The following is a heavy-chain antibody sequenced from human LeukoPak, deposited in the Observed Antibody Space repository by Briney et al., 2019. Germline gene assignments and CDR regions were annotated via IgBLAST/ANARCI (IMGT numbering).Heavy chain of an antibody. D-gene: IGHD3-22*01. CDR2: ISSSSSTI. Sequence: GGSLRLSCAASGFTFSSYSMNWVRQAPGKGLGWVSYISSSSSTIYYADSVKGRFTISRDNAKNSLYLQMNSLRAEDTAVYYCARDAYYYDSSGYSDAFDIWGQGTMVTVSS. CDR1: GFTFSSYS. J-gene: IGHJ3*02. V-gene: IGHV3-48*04. CDR3: ARDAYYYDSSGYSDAFDI.